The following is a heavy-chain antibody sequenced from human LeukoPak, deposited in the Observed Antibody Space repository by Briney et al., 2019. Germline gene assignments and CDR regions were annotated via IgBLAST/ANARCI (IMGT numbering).Heavy chain of an antibody. D-gene: IGHD6-19*01. CDR2: ISWNSGSI. Sequence: PGGSLRLSSAASGFTFDDYAMHWVRQAPGKGLEWVSGISWNSGSIGYADSVKGRFTISRDNAKNSLYLQMNSLRAEDTALYYCAKANYSSGWYDYWGQGTLVTVSS. J-gene: IGHJ4*02. CDR1: GFTFDDYA. CDR3: AKANYSSGWYDY. V-gene: IGHV3-9*01.